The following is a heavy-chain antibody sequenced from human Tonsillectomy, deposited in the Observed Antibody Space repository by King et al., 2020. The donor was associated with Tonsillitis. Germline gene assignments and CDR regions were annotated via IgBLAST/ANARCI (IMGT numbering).Heavy chain of an antibody. V-gene: IGHV3-74*01. CDR1: GFTFSNYL. J-gene: IGHJ4*02. D-gene: IGHD5-18*01. Sequence: DVQLVESGGGLVQPGGSLRLSCAASGFTFSNYLMHWVRQAPGRGLVWVLRINTDGNSTTYADSVKGRFTISRDNAKNTRYLQMSGVRAEDTAVYYCPRGAGGYTYGWGQGTLVTVSS. CDR2: INTDGNST. CDR3: PRGAGGYTYG.